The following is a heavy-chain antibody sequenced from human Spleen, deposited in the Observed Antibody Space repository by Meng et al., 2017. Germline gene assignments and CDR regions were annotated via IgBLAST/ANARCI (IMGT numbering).Heavy chain of an antibody. J-gene: IGHJ4*02. V-gene: IGHV4-30-4*01. CDR3: VRENWKSTIDY. CDR1: GDSISSGDYY. CDR2: IYYSGIT. D-gene: IGHD1-1*01. Sequence: QLQESGPGLVKPSQPLSLTCTVSGDSISSGDYYWSCIRQPPGKGLEWIGYIYYSGITYYNPSLKSRLTIVLDTAKKQFSLRLTSVTAADTAVYYCVRENWKSTIDYSGQGTLVTVSS.